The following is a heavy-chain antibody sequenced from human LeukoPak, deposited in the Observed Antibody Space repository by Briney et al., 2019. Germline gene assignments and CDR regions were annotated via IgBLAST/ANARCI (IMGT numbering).Heavy chain of an antibody. V-gene: IGHV3-23*01. CDR1: GFIFSSYA. Sequence: PGGSLRLSCAASGFIFSSYAMSWVRQAPGKGLEWVSAIRGSGDRTHYADSVKGRFTISRDNSNNTLYLQMNSLRAEDTAVYYCAKDSKIVGATFRSYHYMDVWGKGTAVTVSS. CDR2: IRGSGDRT. CDR3: AKDSKIVGATFRSYHYMDV. D-gene: IGHD1-26*01. J-gene: IGHJ6*03.